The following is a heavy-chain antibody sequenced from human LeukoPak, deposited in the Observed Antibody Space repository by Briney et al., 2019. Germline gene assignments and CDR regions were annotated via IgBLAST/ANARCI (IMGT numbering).Heavy chain of an antibody. J-gene: IGHJ4*02. CDR2: INPNSGGT. V-gene: IGHV1-2*02. Sequence: GASVKVSCKASGYTFTGYYMHWVRQAPGQGLEWMGWINPNSGGTNYAQKFQGRVTMTRDTSISTAYMELSRLRSDDTAVYYCARVSSNGYYDVEYFFDSWGPGTLVTVSS. CDR3: ARVSSNGYYDVEYFFDS. CDR1: GYTFTGYY. D-gene: IGHD3-22*01.